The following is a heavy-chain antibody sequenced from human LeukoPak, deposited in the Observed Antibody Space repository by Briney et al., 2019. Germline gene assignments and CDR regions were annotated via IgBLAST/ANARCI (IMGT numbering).Heavy chain of an antibody. J-gene: IGHJ4*02. CDR1: GITLSNYG. D-gene: IGHD2-21*01. V-gene: IGHV3-23*01. Sequence: GGSLRLSCAVSGITLSNYGMSWVRQAPGKGLEWVAGISDSGGRTNYADSVKGRFTISRDNPKNTLYLQMNSLRVEDTAVYFCAKGGVVIRFILVGFQKGANYFDSGAQGPLLTVSS. CDR2: ISDSGGRT. CDR3: AKGGVVIRFILVGFQKGANYFDS.